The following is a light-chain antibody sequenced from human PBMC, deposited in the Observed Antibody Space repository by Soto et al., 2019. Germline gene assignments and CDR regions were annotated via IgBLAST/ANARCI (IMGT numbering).Light chain of an antibody. CDR1: QSVSSN. CDR3: QQYNNCPPWT. J-gene: IGKJ1*01. V-gene: IGKV3-15*01. Sequence: EIVMTQSPATLSVSPGERATLSCRASQSVSSNLAWYQQKPGQAPRLLIYGASTRATGIPARFSGSGSGTGFTLTISSLQSEDFAVYYCQQYNNCPPWTFGQGTKVEIK. CDR2: GAS.